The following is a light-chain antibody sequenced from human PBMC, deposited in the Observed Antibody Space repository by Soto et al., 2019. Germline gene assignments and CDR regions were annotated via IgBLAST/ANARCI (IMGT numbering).Light chain of an antibody. J-gene: IGLJ3*02. CDR1: SSDVGDYNY. CDR3: CSYAGSYTWV. Sequence: QPVLTQPRSVSGSPGQSVTISCTGTSSDVGDYNYVSWYQQHPGKAPKLLIYAVNMRPSGVPDRFSGSKSGNTASLTISGLQAEDEAYYSCCSYAGSYTWVFGGGTKLTFL. V-gene: IGLV2-11*01. CDR2: AVN.